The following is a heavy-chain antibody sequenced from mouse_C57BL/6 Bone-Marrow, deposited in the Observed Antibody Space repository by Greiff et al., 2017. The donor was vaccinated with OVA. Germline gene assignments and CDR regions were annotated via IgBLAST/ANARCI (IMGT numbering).Heavy chain of an antibody. CDR2: ILPGSGST. J-gene: IGHJ2*01. V-gene: IGHV1-9*01. CDR3: ARATTMSAPLDY. CDR1: GYTFTGYW. Sequence: VQLQQSGAELVKPGASVKLSCKASGYTFTGYWMQWVKQRPGHGLEWIGEILPGSGSTNYNQKFKGKATLTADTSSSTAYMQLSSLTTEDSAIYDCARATTMSAPLDYGGQGTTLTVSS. D-gene: IGHD2-4*01.